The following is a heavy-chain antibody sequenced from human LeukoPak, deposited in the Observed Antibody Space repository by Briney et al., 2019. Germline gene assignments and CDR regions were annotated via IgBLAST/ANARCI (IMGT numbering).Heavy chain of an antibody. CDR3: ARGDYYDTSDFYFEGNAFDI. D-gene: IGHD3-22*01. CDR1: GFTFSSYS. J-gene: IGHJ3*02. CDR2: ISSSSSYI. Sequence: GGSLRLSCAASGFTFSSYSMNWVRQAPGKGLEWVSSISSSSSYIYYADSVKGRFTISRDNAKNSLYLQMNSLRAEDTAVYYCARGDYYDTSDFYFEGNAFDIWGQGTMVTVSS. V-gene: IGHV3-21*01.